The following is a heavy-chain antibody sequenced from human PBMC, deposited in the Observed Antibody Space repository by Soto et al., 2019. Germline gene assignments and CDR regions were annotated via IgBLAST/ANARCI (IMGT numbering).Heavy chain of an antibody. Sequence: SVKVSCKASGFTFTSSAVQWVRQARGQRLEWIGWIVVGSGNTNYAQKFQERVTITRDMSTSTAYMELSSLRSEDTAVYYCAAGYGGSYESGRYYYYGMDVWGQGTTVTV. CDR1: GFTFTSSA. D-gene: IGHD1-26*01. J-gene: IGHJ6*02. CDR2: IVVGSGNT. V-gene: IGHV1-58*01. CDR3: AAGYGGSYESGRYYYYGMDV.